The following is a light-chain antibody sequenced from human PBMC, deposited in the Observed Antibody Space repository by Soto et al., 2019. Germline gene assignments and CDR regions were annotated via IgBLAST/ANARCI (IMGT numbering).Light chain of an antibody. Sequence: DIVLTQSPGTLSLSPGERATLSCRASQSVSSKYLAWYQQKPGQPPRVLIYGTSIRATGITERFSGGGSETDFTLTITRLEPEDFAVYYCQQYGSSLFTFGPGTKVDFK. CDR2: GTS. CDR1: QSVSSKY. J-gene: IGKJ3*01. V-gene: IGKV3-20*01. CDR3: QQYGSSLFT.